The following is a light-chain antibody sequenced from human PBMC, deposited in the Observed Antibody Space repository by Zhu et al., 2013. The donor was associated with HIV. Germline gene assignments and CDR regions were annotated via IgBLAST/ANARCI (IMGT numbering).Light chain of an antibody. V-gene: IGKV3-15*01. J-gene: IGKJ2*01. CDR3: QQYNNWPPYT. Sequence: DIFMTQSPDTLSVSPGERATLSCKTSQSVGNNLAWYQQKPGQAPRLLIYGASTRATGIPARFSGSGSGTEFTLTISSLQSEDFAVYYCQQYNNWPPYTFGQGTKLEIK. CDR1: QSVGNN. CDR2: GAS.